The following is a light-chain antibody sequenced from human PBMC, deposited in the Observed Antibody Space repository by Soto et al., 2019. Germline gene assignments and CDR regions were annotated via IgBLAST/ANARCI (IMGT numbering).Light chain of an antibody. CDR1: SSDIGGYNY. V-gene: IGLV2-14*01. CDR2: DVS. CDR3: SSFTSRHTYV. J-gene: IGLJ1*01. Sequence: QSALTQPAPVSGSPGQSTTISCTGTSSDIGGYNYVSWYQQLPGEAPKLIIYDVSDRPSGVSTRFSGSKSGNTASLTISGLQAEDEGDYYCSSFTSRHTYVFGTGTKVTVL.